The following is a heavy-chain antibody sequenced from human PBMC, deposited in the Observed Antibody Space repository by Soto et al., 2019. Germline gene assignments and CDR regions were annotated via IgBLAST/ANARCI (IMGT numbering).Heavy chain of an antibody. CDR2: ISGSGGST. D-gene: IGHD2-15*01. CDR3: AKDLIRNLPYGGLPEYYYYYMDV. J-gene: IGHJ6*03. CDR1: GFTFSSYA. Sequence: GGSLRLSCAASGFTFSSYAMSWVRQAPGKGLEWVSAISGSGGSTYYADSVKGRFTISRDNSKNTLYLQMNSLRAEDTAVYYCAKDLIRNLPYGGLPEYYYYYMDVWGKGTTVTVSS. V-gene: IGHV3-23*01.